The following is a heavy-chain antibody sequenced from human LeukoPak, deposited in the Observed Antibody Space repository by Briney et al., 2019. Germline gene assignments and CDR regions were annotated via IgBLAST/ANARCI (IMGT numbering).Heavy chain of an antibody. V-gene: IGHV3-23*01. CDR3: AKDQRGYGRIVDY. D-gene: IGHD3-10*01. Sequence: PGGSLRLSCAASGFTFSSYATSWVRQAPGKGLEWVSSISGSGSNTYYADSVKGRFTISRDNSKNILYLQMNSLRAEDTAIYYCAKDQRGYGRIVDYWGQGTLVTISS. J-gene: IGHJ4*02. CDR2: ISGSGSNT. CDR1: GFTFSSYA.